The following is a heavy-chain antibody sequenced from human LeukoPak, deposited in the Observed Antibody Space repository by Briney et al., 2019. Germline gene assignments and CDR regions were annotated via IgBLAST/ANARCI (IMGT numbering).Heavy chain of an antibody. D-gene: IGHD6-19*01. CDR3: ARVGAVAGMRGYFDY. CDR2: ISAYNGNT. Sequence: ASVKVFCKASGYTFTSYGISWVRQAPGQGLEWMGWISAYNGNTNYAQKLQGRVTMTTDTSTSTAYMELRSLRSDDTAVYYCARVGAVAGMRGYFDYWGQGTLVTVSS. J-gene: IGHJ4*02. CDR1: GYTFTSYG. V-gene: IGHV1-18*04.